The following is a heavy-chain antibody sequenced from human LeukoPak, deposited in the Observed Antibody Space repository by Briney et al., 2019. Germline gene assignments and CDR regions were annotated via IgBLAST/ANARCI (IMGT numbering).Heavy chain of an antibody. J-gene: IGHJ6*03. D-gene: IGHD4-11*01. CDR2: INPNSGGT. V-gene: IGHV1-2*02. CDR1: GYTFTGYY. Sequence: ASVKVSCKASGYTFTGYYMHWVRQAPGQGLEWMGWINPNSGGTNYAQKLQGRVTMTADTSTSTAYMELRSLRSDDTAVYYCARAYSPPSLTTYYYYMDVWGKGTTVTVSS. CDR3: ARAYSPPSLTTYYYYMDV.